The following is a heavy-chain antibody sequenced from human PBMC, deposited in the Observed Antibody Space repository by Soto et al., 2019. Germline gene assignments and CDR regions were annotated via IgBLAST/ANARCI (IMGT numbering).Heavy chain of an antibody. CDR3: ARTVGAAYYFDF. CDR1: GDSMTKYY. D-gene: IGHD1-26*01. J-gene: IGHJ4*02. V-gene: IGHV4-4*07. CDR2: IYTSGST. Sequence: QVQLQESGPGLVKPSETLSLTCTVSGDSMTKYYWSWIRQPAGKGLEWIGRIYTSGSTNYNPSLKCRVTMSIDTSNNHFSLKLKSVTAADTAVYYCARTVGAAYYFDFWGQGALVTVSS.